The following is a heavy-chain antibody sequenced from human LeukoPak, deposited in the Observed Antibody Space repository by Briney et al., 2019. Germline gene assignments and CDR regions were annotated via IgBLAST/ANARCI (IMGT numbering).Heavy chain of an antibody. J-gene: IGHJ3*02. CDR2: IYYSGST. D-gene: IGHD3-10*01. V-gene: IGHV4-39*07. CDR3: ARHNWFGQNAFDI. CDR1: GGSISSSSYY. Sequence: PSETLSLTCTVSGGSISSSSYYWGWIRQPPGKGLEWIGSIYYSGSTYYNPSLKSRVTISVDTSKNQFSLKLSSVTAADTAVYYCARHNWFGQNAFDIWGQGIMVTVSS.